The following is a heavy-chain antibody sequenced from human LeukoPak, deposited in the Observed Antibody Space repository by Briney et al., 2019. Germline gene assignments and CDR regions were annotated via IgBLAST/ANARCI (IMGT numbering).Heavy chain of an antibody. CDR2: ISGSGGST. V-gene: IGHV3-23*01. Sequence: GGSLRLSCAASGFTFSSYAMSWVRQAPGKGLEWVSGISGSGGSTYYADSVKGRFTISRDNSKNTLYLQMNSLRAEDTAVYYCANSPPGYCSSTSCYWNWFDPWGQGTLVTVSS. CDR3: ANSPPGYCSSTSCYWNWFDP. D-gene: IGHD2-2*03. CDR1: GFTFSSYA. J-gene: IGHJ5*02.